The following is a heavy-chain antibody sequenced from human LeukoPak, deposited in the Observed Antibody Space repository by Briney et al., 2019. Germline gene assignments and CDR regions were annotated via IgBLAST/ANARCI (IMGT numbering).Heavy chain of an antibody. CDR3: ARDLGIEYSSSSDAFDI. D-gene: IGHD6-6*01. V-gene: IGHV3-74*01. J-gene: IGHJ3*02. Sequence: GGSLRLSCAASGFTFSSYWMHWVRQAPGKGLVWVSRIDSEGSSTGYADAVKGRFTISRDNAKNTLYLQMNSLRAEDTAMYYCARDLGIEYSSSSDAFDIWGQGTMVTVSS. CDR1: GFTFSSYW. CDR2: IDSEGSST.